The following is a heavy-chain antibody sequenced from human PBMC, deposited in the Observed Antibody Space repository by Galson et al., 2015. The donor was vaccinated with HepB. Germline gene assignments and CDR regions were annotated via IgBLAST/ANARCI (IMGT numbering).Heavy chain of an antibody. Sequence: CAISGDSVSSHSAAWNWIRQSPSRGLEWLGRTYYRSKWYNDYAVSVKSRITINPDTSKNQFSLQLNSVTPEDTAVYYCAREGKGFQGKGYYYYGMDVWGQGTTVTVSS. CDR2: TYYRSKWYN. CDR1: GDSVSSHSAA. CDR3: AREGKGFQGKGYYYYGMDV. V-gene: IGHV6-1*01. J-gene: IGHJ6*02.